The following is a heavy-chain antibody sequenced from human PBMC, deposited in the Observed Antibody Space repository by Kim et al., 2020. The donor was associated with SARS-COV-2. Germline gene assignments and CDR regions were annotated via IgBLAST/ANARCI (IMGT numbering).Heavy chain of an antibody. Sequence: GGSLRLSCAASGFTFSSYWXXWVRQAXGKGLXXVAXXXQXXXEKYYVXSVKGRLTPSRANXKNTQXLQMXSLRAXDTAVXYCARFPTRXGNIVXVPAAFXDYXXXGTXXXVS. V-gene: IGHV3-7*03. D-gene: IGHD2-2*01. CDR1: GFTFSSYW. CDR2: XXQXXXEK. J-gene: IGHJ4*02. CDR3: ARFPTRXGNIVXVPAAFXDY.